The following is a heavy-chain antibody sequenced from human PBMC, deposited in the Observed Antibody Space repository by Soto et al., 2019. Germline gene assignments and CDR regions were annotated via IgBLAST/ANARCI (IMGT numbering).Heavy chain of an antibody. J-gene: IGHJ4*02. D-gene: IGHD3-10*01. CDR1: GFTVSSNY. CDR2: IYSGGST. Sequence: GGSLRLSCAASGFTVSSNYMSWVRQAPGKGLEWASVIYSGGSTYYADSVKGRFTISRDNSKNTLYLQMNSLRAEDTAVYYCARDNNYFDSGRGVDYWGQGTLVTVSS. CDR3: ARDNNYFDSGRGVDY. V-gene: IGHV3-66*01.